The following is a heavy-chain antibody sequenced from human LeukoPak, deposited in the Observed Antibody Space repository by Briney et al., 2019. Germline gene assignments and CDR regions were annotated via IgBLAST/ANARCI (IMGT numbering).Heavy chain of an antibody. CDR3: ATPLDYYDSSGYHQGGD. CDR1: GFTFSRYW. CDR2: IKQDGSKK. D-gene: IGHD3-22*01. J-gene: IGHJ4*02. V-gene: IGHV3-7*03. Sequence: GGSLRLSCAASGFTFSRYWMTWVRQAPGKGLEWVANIKQDGSKKNYVDSVKGRFTISRDNAKNSLYLQMNSLRAEDTAVYYCATPLDYYDSSGYHQGGDWGQGTLATVSS.